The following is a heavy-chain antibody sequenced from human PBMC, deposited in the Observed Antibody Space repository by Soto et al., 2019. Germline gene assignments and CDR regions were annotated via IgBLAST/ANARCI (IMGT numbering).Heavy chain of an antibody. V-gene: IGHV3-53*01. CDR1: GFTVSSNY. CDR3: ARGGYNYYYYYGLDV. D-gene: IGHD5-12*01. CDR2: IYSGGST. J-gene: IGHJ6*02. Sequence: EVQLVESGGGLIQPGGSLRLSCAASGFTVSSNYMSWVRQAPGKGLEWVSVIYSGGSTYYADSVKGRFTISRDNSKNTLYLHMNRLRAEDTAVYYCARGGYNYYYYYGLDVWGQGTTVTVSS.